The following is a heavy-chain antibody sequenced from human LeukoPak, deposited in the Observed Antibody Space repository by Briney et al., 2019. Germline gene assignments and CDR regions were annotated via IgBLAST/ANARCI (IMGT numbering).Heavy chain of an antibody. V-gene: IGHV3-23*01. Sequence: GGSLRLSCAASGFTFSNYAMSWVRQAPGKGLEWVSSVSDSGGSTYYADSVRGRFTISRDNSKNTLYLQMNSLRAEDTAVYYCARGPTNGQAFDYWGQGTLVSVSS. D-gene: IGHD2-8*01. CDR1: GFTFSNYA. J-gene: IGHJ4*02. CDR2: VSDSGGST. CDR3: ARGPTNGQAFDY.